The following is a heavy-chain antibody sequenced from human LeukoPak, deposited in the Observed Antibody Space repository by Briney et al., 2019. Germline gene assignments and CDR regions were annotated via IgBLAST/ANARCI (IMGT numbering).Heavy chain of an antibody. CDR3: ARAAYYYDSSGYLQPRSFDY. Sequence: SETLSLTCAVSGVSVSSGAYSWSWIRQPPGKGLEWIGYIYHGGSTYYNPSLKSRVTTSVDRSKNQFSLKLSSVTAADTAVYYCARAAYYYDSSGYLQPRSFDYWGQGTLVTVSS. CDR2: IYHGGST. J-gene: IGHJ4*02. CDR1: GVSVSSGAYS. D-gene: IGHD3-22*01. V-gene: IGHV4-30-2*01.